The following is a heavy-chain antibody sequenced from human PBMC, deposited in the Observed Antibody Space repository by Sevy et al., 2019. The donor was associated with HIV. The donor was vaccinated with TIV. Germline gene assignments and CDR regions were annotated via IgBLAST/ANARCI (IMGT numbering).Heavy chain of an antibody. CDR1: GYTFSTYY. D-gene: IGHD1-26*01. V-gene: IGHV1-46*01. CDR2: FDPTGGSR. CDR3: ARDRDVSGNYLEYFYYAMDV. J-gene: IGHJ6*02. Sequence: ASVKVSCKTSGYTFSTYYIYWVRQAPGQGLEWIGIFDPTGGSRSYAQRFQGRLTMTGDTSTSTAYMELSSLTSEDTAVYYCARDRDVSGNYLEYFYYAMDVWGQGTTVNVSS.